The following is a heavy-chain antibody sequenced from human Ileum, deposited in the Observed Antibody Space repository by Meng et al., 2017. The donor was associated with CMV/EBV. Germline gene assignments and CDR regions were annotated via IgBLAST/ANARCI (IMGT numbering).Heavy chain of an antibody. V-gene: IGHV4-4*07. CDR3: ARDTGTTGTGSLFDY. D-gene: IGHD1-1*01. J-gene: IGHJ4*02. CDR2: IHTTDST. CDR1: GGSIRSYY. Sequence: VQLEEAGPGLVKSSETLAPPFTVSGGSIRSYYWNWIRQPDGKGLGWIGRIHTTDSTNYNPSFKSRVTISVDTSKNQFSLKLTSMTAADTAVYYCARDTGTTGTGSLFDYWGQGILVTVSS.